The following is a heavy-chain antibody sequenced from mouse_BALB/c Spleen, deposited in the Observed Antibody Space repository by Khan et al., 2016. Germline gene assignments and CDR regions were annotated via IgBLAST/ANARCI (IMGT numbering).Heavy chain of an antibody. D-gene: IGHD1-1*01. J-gene: IGHJ2*01. CDR1: GFTFTDYY. Sequence: EVELVESGGGLVQPGGSLRLSCATSGFTFTDYYMSWVRQPPGKALEWLGFIRNIANGYTTEYSDSVKGRFTISRDNSQSILYLQMNTLRAEDSATYYCARGHYYYGSSYYFDYWGQGTTLTVSS. CDR3: ARGHYYYGSSYYFDY. V-gene: IGHV7-3*02. CDR2: IRNIANGYTT.